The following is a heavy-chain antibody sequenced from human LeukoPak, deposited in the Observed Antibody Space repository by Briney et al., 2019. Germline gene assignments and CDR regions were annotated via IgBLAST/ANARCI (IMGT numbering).Heavy chain of an antibody. J-gene: IGHJ5*02. CDR1: GCTFTSYG. CDR3: ARDRGSSSSTPKNWFDP. V-gene: IGHV1-18*01. D-gene: IGHD6-6*01. Sequence: ASVKVSCKASGCTFTSYGISWVRQAPGQGLEWMGWISAYNGNTNYAQKLQGRVTMTTDTSTSTAYMELRSLRSDGTAVYYCARDRGSSSSTPKNWFDPWGQGTLVTVSS. CDR2: ISAYNGNT.